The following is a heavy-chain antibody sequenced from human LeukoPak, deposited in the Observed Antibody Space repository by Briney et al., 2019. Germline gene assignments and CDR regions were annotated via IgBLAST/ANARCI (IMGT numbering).Heavy chain of an antibody. CDR1: GFTFSSYG. J-gene: IGHJ4*02. D-gene: IGHD3-22*01. CDR2: IWYDGSNK. CDR3: AIIDSSGYYVGY. V-gene: IGHV3-33*01. Sequence: GRSLRLSCAASGFTFSSYGMHWVRQAPGKGLEWVAVIWYDGSNKYYADSVKGRFTISRDNSKNTLYLQMNSLRAEDTAVYYCAIIDSSGYYVGYWGQGTLVTVSS.